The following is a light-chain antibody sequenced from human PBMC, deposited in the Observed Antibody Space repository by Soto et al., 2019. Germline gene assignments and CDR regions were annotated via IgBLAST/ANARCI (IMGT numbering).Light chain of an antibody. J-gene: IGKJ5*01. CDR1: QSLSSSY. CDR2: GAS. CDR3: QQYGNSPFT. V-gene: IGKV3-20*01. Sequence: ENVLTQSPGTLSLSPGERATLSCRASQSLSSSYLAWYQQKPGQAPRLLIYGASTRATGIPDRFSGSESGTDFTLTISRLEPEDFVVYYCQQYGNSPFTFGQGTRLEIK.